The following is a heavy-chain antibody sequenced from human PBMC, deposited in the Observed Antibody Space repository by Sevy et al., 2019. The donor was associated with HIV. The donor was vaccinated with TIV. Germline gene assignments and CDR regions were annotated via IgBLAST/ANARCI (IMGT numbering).Heavy chain of an antibody. V-gene: IGHV1-2*02. Sequence: ASVKVSCKASGYTFTGYYMHWVRQAPGQVLEWIGWINPNSGGTTYAQKFQGRVTMTRDTSISTAYMELSRLRSDDTAVYYCARIGYSSSWYYYYGMDVWGQGTTVTVSS. D-gene: IGHD6-13*01. CDR1: GYTFTGYY. CDR2: INPNSGGT. J-gene: IGHJ6*02. CDR3: ARIGYSSSWYYYYGMDV.